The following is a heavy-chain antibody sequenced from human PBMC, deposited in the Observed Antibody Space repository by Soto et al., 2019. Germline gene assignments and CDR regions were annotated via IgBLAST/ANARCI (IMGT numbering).Heavy chain of an antibody. D-gene: IGHD2-15*01. J-gene: IGHJ4*02. CDR2: ISAYNGNT. V-gene: IGHV1-18*03. Sequence: VSVKGSCKASGYTITSYRISCGRQAPGQGPEWMGWISAYNGNTNYAQKLQGRVTMTTDTSTSTAYMGLRSLRSDDMAVDDCVVAAHPYYFAYWGQGTLVPVSS. CDR1: GYTITSYR. CDR3: VVAAHPYYFAY.